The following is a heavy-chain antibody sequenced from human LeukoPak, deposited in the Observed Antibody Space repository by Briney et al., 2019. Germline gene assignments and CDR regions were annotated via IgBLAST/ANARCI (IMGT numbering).Heavy chain of an antibody. V-gene: IGHV3-23*01. D-gene: IGHD6-6*01. CDR2: ISNSGGST. Sequence: PGGSLRLSCAASGFTFRNYGMSWVRQAPGKGLEWVSAISNSGGSTYYADSVKGRFTISRDNSKNTLYLQMNSLRAEDTAVYYCARGLSGYSSSLGSWGQGTLVTVSS. CDR3: ARGLSGYSSSLGS. CDR1: GFTFRNYG. J-gene: IGHJ5*02.